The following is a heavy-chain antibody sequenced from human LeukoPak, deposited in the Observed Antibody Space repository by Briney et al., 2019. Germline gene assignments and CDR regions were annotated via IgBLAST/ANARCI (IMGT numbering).Heavy chain of an antibody. CDR2: IIPFFGTA. V-gene: IGHV1-69*06. J-gene: IGHJ5*02. Sequence: SVKVSCKASGGTFSSYDISWVRQAPGQGLEWMGGIIPFFGTANYAQKFQGRVTITADKSTSTAYMELSSLRSEDTAVYYCARDVEYEGFDPWGQGTLVTVSS. CDR1: GGTFSSYD. CDR3: ARDVEYEGFDP. D-gene: IGHD2-8*02.